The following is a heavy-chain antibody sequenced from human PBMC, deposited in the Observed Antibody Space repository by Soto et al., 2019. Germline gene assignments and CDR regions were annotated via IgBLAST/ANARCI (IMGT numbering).Heavy chain of an antibody. Sequence: QVQLVESGGGVVQPGRSLRLSCAASGFTFSSYGMHWVRQAPGKGLEWVAVIWYDGSNKYYADSVKGRFTISRDNSKNTLYLQMNSLRAEDTAVYYCATELRGAACPKLGFDYWGQGTLVTVSS. J-gene: IGHJ4*02. V-gene: IGHV3-33*01. CDR2: IWYDGSNK. CDR3: ATELRGAACPKLGFDY. D-gene: IGHD3-10*01. CDR1: GFTFSSYG.